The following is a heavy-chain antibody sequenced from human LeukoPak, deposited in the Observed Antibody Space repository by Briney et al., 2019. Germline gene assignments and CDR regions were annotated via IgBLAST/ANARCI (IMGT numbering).Heavy chain of an antibody. D-gene: IGHD3-3*01. CDR3: ARAIRFSTLDY. J-gene: IGHJ4*02. Sequence: PSETLSLTCTVSGYSISSGYYWGWIRQPPGKGLEWIGSIYHSGSTYYNPSLKSRVTISVDTSKNQFSLKLSSVTAADTAVYYCARAIRFSTLDYWGQGTLVTVSS. CDR2: IYHSGST. V-gene: IGHV4-38-2*02. CDR1: GYSISSGYY.